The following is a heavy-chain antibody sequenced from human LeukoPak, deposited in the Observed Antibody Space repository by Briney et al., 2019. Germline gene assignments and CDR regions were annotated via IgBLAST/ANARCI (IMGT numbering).Heavy chain of an antibody. J-gene: IGHJ6*02. CDR3: ARGLYSSGWYYYYGMDV. V-gene: IGHV3-66*01. CDR1: GFTVSSNY. D-gene: IGHD6-19*01. CDR2: IYSGGST. Sequence: PGGSLRLSCAASGFTVSSNYMSWVRQAPGKELERVSVIYSGGSTYYADSVKGRFTISRDNSKNTLYLQMNSLRAEDTAVYYCARGLYSSGWYYYYGMDVWGQGTTVTVSS.